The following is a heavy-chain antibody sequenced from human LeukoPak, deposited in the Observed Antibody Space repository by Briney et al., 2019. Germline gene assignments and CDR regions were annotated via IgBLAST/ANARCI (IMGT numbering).Heavy chain of an antibody. CDR2: ISASGGSA. CDR1: GFTFRSHD. J-gene: IGHJ3*02. V-gene: IGHV3-23*01. Sequence: GGSLRLSCAASGFTFRSHDMSWVRQAPGKGLEWVSGISASGGSAFYADSVKGRFTISRDNSKNTLYLQMDGLRVEDTAVYYCVREGPRGLAFDIWGQGTMVTVSS. CDR3: VREGPRGLAFDI. D-gene: IGHD3/OR15-3a*01.